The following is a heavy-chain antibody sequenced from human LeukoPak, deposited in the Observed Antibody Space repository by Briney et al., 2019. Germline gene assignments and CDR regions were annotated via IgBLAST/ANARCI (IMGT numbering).Heavy chain of an antibody. V-gene: IGHV3-21*01. Sequence: GGSLRLSCAASGFTFSSYSMNWVRQAPGKGLEWVSSISSSSSYIYYAYSVKGRFTISRDNAKNSLYLQMNSLRAEDTAVYYCARAPGIAVAGTCFDYWGQGTLVTVSS. J-gene: IGHJ4*02. D-gene: IGHD6-19*01. CDR1: GFTFSSYS. CDR2: ISSSSSYI. CDR3: ARAPGIAVAGTCFDY.